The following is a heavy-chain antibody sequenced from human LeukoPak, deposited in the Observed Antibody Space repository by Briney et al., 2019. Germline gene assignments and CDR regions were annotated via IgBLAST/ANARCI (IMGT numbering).Heavy chain of an antibody. J-gene: IGHJ4*02. D-gene: IGHD3-22*01. Sequence: GGSLRLSCAASGFTFSSFEINWVRQAPGKGLEWISYISSSGSTIYYADSVKGRFSISRDNAENSLYLRMNSLRAEDTAVYYCARGSGYLAYWGQGTLVTVSS. CDR2: ISSSGSTI. V-gene: IGHV3-48*03. CDR3: ARGSGYLAY. CDR1: GFTFSSFE.